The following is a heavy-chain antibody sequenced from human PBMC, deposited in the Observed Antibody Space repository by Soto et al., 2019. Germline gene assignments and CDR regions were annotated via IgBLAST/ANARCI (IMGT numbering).Heavy chain of an antibody. Sequence: ASVKVSCKASGDTFTEYYIHWVRQAPGQGLEWMGTVNPSGGHTTYAQHFLGRVTTTRDTSTSTLYMELTSLTSEDTAVYYCARGGHVVVVTAALDYWGQGTLVTVSS. J-gene: IGHJ4*02. CDR3: ARGGHVVVVTAALDY. D-gene: IGHD2-21*02. CDR2: VNPSGGHT. CDR1: GDTFTEYY. V-gene: IGHV1-46*01.